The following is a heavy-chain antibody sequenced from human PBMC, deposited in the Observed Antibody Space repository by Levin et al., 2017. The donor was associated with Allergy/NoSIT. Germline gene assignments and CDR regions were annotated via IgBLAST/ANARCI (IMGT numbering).Heavy chain of an antibody. Sequence: AGGSLRLSCAASGFTFSDYYMTWIRQAPGKGLEWVSYISSSGIIIYYADSVKGRFTISRDNAKNSLSLQMNSLRAEDTAVYYCAMVLYSSSSFYFDYWGQGTLVTVSS. CDR2: ISSSGIII. D-gene: IGHD6-6*01. J-gene: IGHJ4*02. CDR3: AMVLYSSSSFYFDY. CDR1: GFTFSDYY. V-gene: IGHV3-11*01.